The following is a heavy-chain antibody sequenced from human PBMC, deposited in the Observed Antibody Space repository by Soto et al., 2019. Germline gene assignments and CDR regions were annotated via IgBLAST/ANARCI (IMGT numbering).Heavy chain of an antibody. Sequence: ASVKVSCKASGYTFTSYGISWVRQAPGQGLEWMGWISAYNGNTNYAQKLQGRVTMTTDTSASTAYMELRSLGSEGTAVYYCARAMADNWFDPWGQGTLVTVSS. CDR3: ARAMADNWFDP. J-gene: IGHJ5*02. CDR1: GYTFTSYG. V-gene: IGHV1-18*01. CDR2: ISAYNGNT.